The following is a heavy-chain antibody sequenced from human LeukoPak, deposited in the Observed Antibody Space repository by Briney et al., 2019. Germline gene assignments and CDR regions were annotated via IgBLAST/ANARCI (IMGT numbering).Heavy chain of an antibody. V-gene: IGHV3-21*01. J-gene: IGHJ4*02. CDR1: GFTVSSKY. CDR3: ASLSPFRYYDSSGLDY. D-gene: IGHD3-22*01. Sequence: GGSLRLSCAASGFTVSSKYMIWVRRAPGKGLEWVSSISSSSSYIYYADSVKGRFTISRDNAKNSLYLQMNSLRAEDTAVYYCASLSPFRYYDSSGLDYWGQGTLVTVSS. CDR2: ISSSSSYI.